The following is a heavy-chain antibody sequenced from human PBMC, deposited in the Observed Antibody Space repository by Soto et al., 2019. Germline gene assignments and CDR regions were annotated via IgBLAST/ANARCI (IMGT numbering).Heavy chain of an antibody. D-gene: IGHD1-1*01. CDR1: GASISSYY. J-gene: IGHJ4*02. CDR2: GYYSGST. CDR3: ARDTTPSL. Sequence: QVQLQESGPGLVKPSETLSLTCTVSGASISSYYWSWIRQPPGKGLEWIGYGYYSGSTNYKPSLTSRVTISVDTSKNQFSLKLSSVTAADTAMYYCARDTTPSLWGQGTLVTVSS. V-gene: IGHV4-59*01.